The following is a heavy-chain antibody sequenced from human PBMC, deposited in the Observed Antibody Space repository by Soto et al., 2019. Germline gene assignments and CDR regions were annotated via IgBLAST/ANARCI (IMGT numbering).Heavy chain of an antibody. CDR1: GYRFASYG. Sequence: ASVEVSCKASGYRFASYGISWVRQAPGQGIEWMGWISAYNGNTNYAQKLQGRVTMTTDTSTSTAYMELRSLRSDDTAVYYCAFVVVVAASGFWFDPWGQGTLVTVSS. D-gene: IGHD2-15*01. J-gene: IGHJ5*02. V-gene: IGHV1-18*01. CDR2: ISAYNGNT. CDR3: AFVVVVAASGFWFDP.